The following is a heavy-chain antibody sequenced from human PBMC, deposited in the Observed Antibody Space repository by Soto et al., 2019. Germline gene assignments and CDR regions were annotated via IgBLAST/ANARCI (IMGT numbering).Heavy chain of an antibody. J-gene: IGHJ5*02. V-gene: IGHV3-23*01. CDR2: ISGSGGST. CDR3: AKDYDFWSGYPYSLKFDP. Sequence: GGSLRLSCAASGFTFSSYAMSWVRQAPGKGLEWVSAISGSGGSTYYADSVKGRFTISRDNSKNTLYLQMNSLRAEDTAVYYCAKDYDFWSGYPYSLKFDPWGQGTLVTVSS. D-gene: IGHD3-3*01. CDR1: GFTFSSYA.